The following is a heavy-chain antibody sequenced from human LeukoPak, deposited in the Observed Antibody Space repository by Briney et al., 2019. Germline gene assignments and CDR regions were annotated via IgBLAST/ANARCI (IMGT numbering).Heavy chain of an antibody. Sequence: GRSLRLSCAASGFTCSSYGMHWVRQAPGKGLEWVAVIWYDGSNKYYADSVKGRSTISRDNSKNTLYLQMNSLRAEDTAVYYCARDMGENDYWGQGTLVTVSS. D-gene: IGHD3-16*01. CDR1: GFTCSSYG. J-gene: IGHJ4*02. CDR2: IWYDGSNK. V-gene: IGHV3-33*01. CDR3: ARDMGENDY.